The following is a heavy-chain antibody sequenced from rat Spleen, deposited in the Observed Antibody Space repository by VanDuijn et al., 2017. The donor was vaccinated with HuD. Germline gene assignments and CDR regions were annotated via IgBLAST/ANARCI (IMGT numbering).Heavy chain of an antibody. V-gene: IGHV5-7*01. CDR2: ISSVGGST. CDR3: ARLGYNPFDS. D-gene: IGHD1-5*01. Sequence: EVQLVESGGGLVQPGRSMKLSCAASRFTFSDYAMAWVRQAPKKGLEWVATISSVGGSTYNPDSGKGRFTISRDNAKSTLSMQMDSLRSEDTATYYCARLGYNPFDSWGQGAMVTVSS. CDR1: RFTFSDYA. J-gene: IGHJ2*01.